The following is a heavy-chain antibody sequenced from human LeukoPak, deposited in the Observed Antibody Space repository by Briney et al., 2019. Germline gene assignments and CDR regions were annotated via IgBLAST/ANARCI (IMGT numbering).Heavy chain of an antibody. D-gene: IGHD3-10*01. J-gene: IGHJ5*02. CDR2: IYYSGRT. V-gene: IGHV4-4*01. CDR1: GGSISSSYW. Sequence: PSETLSLTCGVSGGSISSSYWWSWVRPPPGKGLEWIGIIYYSGRTYYNPSLKSRATISVDTSKNQFSLKLSSVTAADTAVYCCARRGGANWFDRWGQGTLVTVSS. CDR3: ARRGGANWFDR.